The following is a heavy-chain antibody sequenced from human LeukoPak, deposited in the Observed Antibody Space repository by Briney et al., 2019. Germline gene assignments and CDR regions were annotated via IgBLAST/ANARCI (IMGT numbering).Heavy chain of an antibody. V-gene: IGHV3-30*03. CDR2: ISYDGSNK. D-gene: IGHD6-19*01. Sequence: GGSLRLSCAASGFIFSNSAMHWVRQAPGKGLEWVAVISYDGSNKYYADSVKGRFTISRDNSKNTLYLQMNSLRAEDTAVYYCARAEKQWLDCLDYWGQGTLVTVSS. J-gene: IGHJ4*02. CDR1: GFIFSNSA. CDR3: ARAEKQWLDCLDY.